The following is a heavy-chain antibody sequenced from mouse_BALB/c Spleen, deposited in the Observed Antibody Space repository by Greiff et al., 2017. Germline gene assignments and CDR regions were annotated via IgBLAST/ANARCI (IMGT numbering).Heavy chain of an antibody. J-gene: IGHJ2*01. CDR1: GYTFTSYW. V-gene: IGHV1-69*02. CDR3: TRLRDDGYPDY. Sequence: QVQLQQPGAELVRPGASVKLSCKASGYTFTSYWINWVKQRPGQGLEWIGNIYPSDSYTNYNQKFKDKATLTVDKSSSTAYMQLSSPTSEDSAVYYCTRLRDDGYPDYWGQGTTLTVSS. CDR2: IYPSDSYT. D-gene: IGHD2-3*01.